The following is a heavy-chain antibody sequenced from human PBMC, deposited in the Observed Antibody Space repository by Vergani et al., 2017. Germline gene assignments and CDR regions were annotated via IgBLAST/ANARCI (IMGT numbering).Heavy chain of an antibody. CDR3: ARTYGSGSYRRNNWFDP. CDR1: GFTFSSYL. D-gene: IGHD3-10*01. J-gene: IGHJ5*02. Sequence: EVQLVESGGGLVQPGGSLRLSCAASGFTFSSYLMSWVRQAPGKGLEWVANIKQDGSEKYYVDSVKGRFTISRDNAKNSLYLQMNSLRAEDTAVYYCARTYGSGSYRRNNWFDPWGQGTLVTVSS. V-gene: IGHV3-7*01. CDR2: IKQDGSEK.